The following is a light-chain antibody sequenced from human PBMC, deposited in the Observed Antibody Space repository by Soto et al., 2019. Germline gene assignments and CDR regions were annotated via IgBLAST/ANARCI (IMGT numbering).Light chain of an antibody. Sequence: QAALTQPASVSGTPGQTITIYCTGTSGDVGGHRFLSWYQQHPGKAPRLMIYEVSNRPAGVFSRFSGSKSGNTASLTMSGLQAEDEADYFCGSYAGNTYVFGNGSKVTGL. CDR2: EVS. V-gene: IGLV2-14*01. CDR1: SGDVGGHRF. J-gene: IGLJ1*01. CDR3: GSYAGNTYV.